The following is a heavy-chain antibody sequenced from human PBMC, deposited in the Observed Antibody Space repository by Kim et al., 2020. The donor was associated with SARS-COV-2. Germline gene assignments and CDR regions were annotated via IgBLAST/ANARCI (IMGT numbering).Heavy chain of an antibody. D-gene: IGHD3-16*02. V-gene: IGHV1-8*01. CDR1: GYTFTSYD. CDR3: ARGVVAGFDY. CDR2: MNPNRGNT. J-gene: IGHJ4*02. Sequence: ASVKVSCKASGYTFTSYDINWVRQVTGQGLEWMGWMNPNRGNTEYAQKFQGRVTMTRNTSISTAYMELSSLRAEDTAVYYCARGVVAGFDYWGQGTLVTV.